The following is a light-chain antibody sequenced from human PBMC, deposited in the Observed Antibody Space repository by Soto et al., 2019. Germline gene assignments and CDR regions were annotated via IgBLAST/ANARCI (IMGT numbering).Light chain of an antibody. J-gene: IGKJ5*01. CDR2: GAS. V-gene: IGKV3-20*01. CDR1: QIVISSY. Sequence: EIVLTQSPGTLSLSPGERASLSCRASQIVISSYLAWYQQKPGQAPRLLIHGASSRATGIPARFSGSGSGTDFPLTISTLEPEDFAVYYCQQYGSSPTFGQGTRLEIK. CDR3: QQYGSSPT.